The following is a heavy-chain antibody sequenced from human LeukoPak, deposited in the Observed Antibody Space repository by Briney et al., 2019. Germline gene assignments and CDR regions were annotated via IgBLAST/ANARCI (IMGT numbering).Heavy chain of an antibody. CDR2: IYYSGST. D-gene: IGHD6-19*01. J-gene: IGHJ4*02. Sequence: SETLSLTCTVSGGSISSSSYYWGWIRQPPGKGLEWIGSIYYSGSTYYNPSLKSRVTISVNTSKNQFSLKLSSVTAADTAVYYYARFSHAVAGNWGQGTLVTVSS. V-gene: IGHV4-39*01. CDR1: GGSISSSSYY. CDR3: ARFSHAVAGN.